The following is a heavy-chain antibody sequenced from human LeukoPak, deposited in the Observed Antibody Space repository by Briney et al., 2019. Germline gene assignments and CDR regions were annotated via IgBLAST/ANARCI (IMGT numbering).Heavy chain of an antibody. J-gene: IGHJ4*02. Sequence: GGSLRLSCAASGFTLSSYWMAWVRQAPGKGLEWVANIKQEGSEKYYVDSVKGRFTISRDNAKNSLYLQMNSLRAEDTAVYYCARALDSSTSRYQAFEYWGQGTLVTVSS. V-gene: IGHV3-7*01. CDR1: GFTLSSYW. CDR3: ARALDSSTSRYQAFEY. CDR2: IKQEGSEK. D-gene: IGHD2-2*01.